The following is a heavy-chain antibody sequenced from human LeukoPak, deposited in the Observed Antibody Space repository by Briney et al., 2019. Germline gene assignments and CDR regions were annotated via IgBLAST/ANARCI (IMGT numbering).Heavy chain of an antibody. J-gene: IGHJ4*02. CDR3: ARAGGWHFDY. Sequence: SETLSLTCTVPGGSINSYYWSWIRQPPGKGLEWIGYIYYTGSTNYNPSLESRVTISVDASNSHFSLKLSSVTAADTAIYYCARAGGWHFDYWGQGTLVTVSS. CDR1: GGSINSYY. V-gene: IGHV4-59*01. D-gene: IGHD6-19*01. CDR2: IYYTGST.